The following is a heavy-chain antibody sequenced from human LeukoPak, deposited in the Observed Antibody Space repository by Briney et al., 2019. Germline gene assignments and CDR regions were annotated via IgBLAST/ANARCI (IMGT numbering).Heavy chain of an antibody. Sequence: GGSLRLSCAASGFTFSTYGMHWVRQAPGKGLEWVAVMSFDGSDKYYADSVKGRFTISRDNSENTLYLQMNSLRAEDTAVYYCAKADCSTTSCYFDPWGQGTLVTVSS. CDR2: MSFDGSDK. CDR3: AKADCSTTSCYFDP. D-gene: IGHD2-2*01. V-gene: IGHV3-30*18. J-gene: IGHJ5*02. CDR1: GFTFSTYG.